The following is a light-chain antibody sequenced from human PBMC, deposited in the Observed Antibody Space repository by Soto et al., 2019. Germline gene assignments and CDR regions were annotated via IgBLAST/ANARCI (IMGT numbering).Light chain of an antibody. J-gene: IGKJ4*01. CDR1: HSVSSD. CDR3: QQRSNWPP. Sequence: EIVMTQSPSTLSVSEGERATLTCRASHSVSSDLALYHQKPGQPPRLLIYGASTRATGIPARFSGSGSGTDFTLTISSLEPEDFAVYYCQQRSNWPPFGGGTKVDIK. V-gene: IGKV3-11*01. CDR2: GAS.